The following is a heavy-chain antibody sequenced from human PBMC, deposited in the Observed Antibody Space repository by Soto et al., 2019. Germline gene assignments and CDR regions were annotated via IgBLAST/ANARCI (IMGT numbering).Heavy chain of an antibody. CDR3: ARDRGNGRNYERNYYYYGMDV. D-gene: IGHD1-7*01. V-gene: IGHV6-1*01. Sequence: SQTLSLTCAISGDSVSSNSAALNWIRQSPSRGLEWLGRTYYRSKWYNDYAVSVKSRITINPDTPKNQFSLQLNSVTPEDTAVYYCARDRGNGRNYERNYYYYGMDVWGQGTTVTVSS. CDR2: TYYRSKWYN. J-gene: IGHJ6*02. CDR1: GDSVSSNSAA.